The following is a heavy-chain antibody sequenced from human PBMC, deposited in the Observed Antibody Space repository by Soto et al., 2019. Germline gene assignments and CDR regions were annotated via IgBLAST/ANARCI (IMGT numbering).Heavy chain of an antibody. J-gene: IGHJ4*02. V-gene: IGHV3-30*18. CDR2: ISYDGSNK. CDR1: GFTFSSYG. CDR3: AKAPTLTTPFDY. D-gene: IGHD4-17*01. Sequence: GGSLRLSCAASGFTFSSYGMHWVRQAPGKGLEWVAVISYDGSNKYYADSVKGRFTISRDNSKNTLYLQMNSLRAEDTAVYYCAKAPTLTTPFDYWGQGTLVSVSS.